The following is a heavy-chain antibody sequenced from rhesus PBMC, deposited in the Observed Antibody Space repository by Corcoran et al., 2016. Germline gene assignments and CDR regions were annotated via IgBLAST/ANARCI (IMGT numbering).Heavy chain of an antibody. J-gene: IGHJ4*01. D-gene: IGHD2-33*01. CDR1: GSSISSGYS. Sequence: QVQLQESGPGLVKPSETLSLTCAVSGSSISSGYSLGWFRQPPGKGLEWIGSIYGSGGSTDYNPSLKSRVTISTDTSKNQFSLKLSSVTAADTAVYYCARAHCSDSGCSQPWNYFDYWGQGVLVTVSS. V-gene: IGHV4S7*01. CDR2: IYGSGGST. CDR3: ARAHCSDSGCSQPWNYFDY.